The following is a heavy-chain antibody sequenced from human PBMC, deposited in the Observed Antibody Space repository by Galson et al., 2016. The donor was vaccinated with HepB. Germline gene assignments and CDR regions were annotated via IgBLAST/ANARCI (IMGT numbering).Heavy chain of an antibody. CDR1: GFTFSNYA. Sequence: SLRLSCAASGFTFSNYAMGWVRQAPGKGLEWISAISGGGEGTFDADPVKGRFTVSRDNAKNSLYLQMNSLRDEDTAVYYCARGENYDFWSDAYYCGMDVWGQGTTVTVSS. J-gene: IGHJ6*02. D-gene: IGHD3-3*01. CDR3: ARGENYDFWSDAYYCGMDV. V-gene: IGHV3-23*01. CDR2: ISGGGEGT.